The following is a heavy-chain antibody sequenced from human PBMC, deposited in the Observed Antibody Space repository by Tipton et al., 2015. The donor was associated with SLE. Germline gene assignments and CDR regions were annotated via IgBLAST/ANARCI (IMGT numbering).Heavy chain of an antibody. CDR3: ARYMGETLAKNWFDP. CDR1: GYNFFGYW. CDR2: IYPDNSDT. J-gene: IGHJ5*01. Sequence: VQLVQSGAEVKKPGESLKISCKGSGYNFFGYWIGWVRQRPGKGLEWMGIIYPDNSDTRYSPSFQGQVTISADKSINTAYLHWSSLKASDTAMYYCARYMGETLAKNWFDPWGQGTLVTVYS. D-gene: IGHD5-12*01. V-gene: IGHV5-51*03.